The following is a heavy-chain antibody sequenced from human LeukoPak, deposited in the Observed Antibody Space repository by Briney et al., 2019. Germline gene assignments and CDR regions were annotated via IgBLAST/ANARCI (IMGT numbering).Heavy chain of an antibody. CDR1: GDSISTGSYY. J-gene: IGHJ4*02. CDR3: AGHHCSSTSCPFDY. CDR2: IYYSGST. D-gene: IGHD2-2*01. Sequence: SETLSLTCAVSGDSISTGSYYWGWIRQPPGKGLEWIGSIYYSGSTYYNPSLKSRVTISVDTSKNQLSLKLSSVTAADTAVYYCAGHHCSSTSCPFDYWGQGTLVTVSS. V-gene: IGHV4-39*01.